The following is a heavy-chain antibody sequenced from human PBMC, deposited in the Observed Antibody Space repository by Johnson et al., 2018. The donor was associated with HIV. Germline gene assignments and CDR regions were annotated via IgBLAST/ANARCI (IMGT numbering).Heavy chain of an antibody. CDR3: ARELRAGGAFDI. V-gene: IGHV3-30*02. D-gene: IGHD1-26*01. CDR2: IRYDGSNK. CDR1: GFTFSSYG. J-gene: IGHJ3*02. Sequence: QVQLVESGGGVVQPGGSLRLSCAASGFTFSSYGMHWVRQAPGKGLEWVAFIRYDGSNKHYVDSVKGRFTISRDNSKNTLYLQMNSLRAEDTAVYYCARELRAGGAFDIWGQGTMVTVSS.